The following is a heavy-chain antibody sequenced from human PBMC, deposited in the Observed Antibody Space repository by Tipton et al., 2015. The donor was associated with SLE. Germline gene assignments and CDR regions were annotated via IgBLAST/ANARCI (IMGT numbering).Heavy chain of an antibody. V-gene: IGHV4-61*01. CDR2: IYYSGNT. D-gene: IGHD3-10*01. CDR1: GGSVSSGNYF. CDR3: AREEDGAAQFDP. Sequence: TLSLTCTVSGGSVSSGNYFWNWIRQPPGKGLEWIGYIYYSGNTNYNPSLKSRVTISVDTSKNQFSLKLSSVTAADTAVYYCAREEDGAAQFDPWGQGTLVTVSS. J-gene: IGHJ5*02.